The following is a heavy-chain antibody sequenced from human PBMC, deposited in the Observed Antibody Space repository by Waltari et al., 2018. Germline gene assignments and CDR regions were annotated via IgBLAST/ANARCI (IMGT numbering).Heavy chain of an antibody. D-gene: IGHD3-10*01. J-gene: IGHJ4*02. V-gene: IGHV3-23*01. CDR3: AKPLGDTYGRYPMDY. CDR1: GFTFSGYT. Sequence: EVQLLESGGGLVQPGGSLRLSCAASGFTFSGYTMTWVRQAPGKGLEWVSTIRGSGGDTYYADSVKGRFTISRDNSRNTLYLQMNTLRAGDTAVYYCAKPLGDTYGRYPMDYWGQGTLVTVSS. CDR2: IRGSGGDT.